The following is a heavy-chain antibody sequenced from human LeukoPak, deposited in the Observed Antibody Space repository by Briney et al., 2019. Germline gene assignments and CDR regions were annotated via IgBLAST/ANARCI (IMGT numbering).Heavy chain of an antibody. CDR1: GGSISSYY. CDR2: IYYSGST. Sequence: SETLSLTCTVSGGSISSYYWSWIRQPPGKGLEWIGSIYYSGSTYYNPSLKSRVTISVDTSKNQFSLKLSSVTAADTAVYYCARLSGSYDVVDYWGQGTLVTVSS. J-gene: IGHJ4*02. CDR3: ARLSGSYDVVDY. D-gene: IGHD1-26*01. V-gene: IGHV4-59*05.